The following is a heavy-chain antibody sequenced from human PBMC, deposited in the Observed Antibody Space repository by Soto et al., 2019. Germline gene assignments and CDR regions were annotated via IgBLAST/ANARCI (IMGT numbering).Heavy chain of an antibody. CDR1: GGSISSSSYY. CDR2: IYYSGST. J-gene: IGHJ3*01. CDR3: AGTDSSGYYL. V-gene: IGHV4-39*01. D-gene: IGHD3-22*01. Sequence: SETLSLTCTVSGGSISSSSYYWGWIRQPPGKGLEWIGSIYYSGSTYYNPSLKSRVTISVDTSKNQFSLKLSSVTAADTAVYYCAGTDSSGYYLWGQGTMVTVSS.